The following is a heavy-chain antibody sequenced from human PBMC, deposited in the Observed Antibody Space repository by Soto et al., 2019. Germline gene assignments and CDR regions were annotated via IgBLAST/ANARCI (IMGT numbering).Heavy chain of an antibody. V-gene: IGHV3-7*03. CDR3: ARDGLGRRVRGVCRAFDI. Sequence: GGSLRLSCAASGFTFSSYWMSWVRQAPGKGLEWVANIKQDGSEKYNVYSVKGRFSISRDTTKNSLFLQMNSMRAEDTVVYYCARDGLGRRVRGVCRAFDIWGQGTMVTVSS. CDR1: GFTFSSYW. CDR2: IKQDGSEK. D-gene: IGHD3-10*01. J-gene: IGHJ3*02.